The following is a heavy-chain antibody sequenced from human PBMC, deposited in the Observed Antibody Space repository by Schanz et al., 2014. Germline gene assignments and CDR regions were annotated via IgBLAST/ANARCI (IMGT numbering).Heavy chain of an antibody. Sequence: LVESGGGVVQPGRSLRLSCAASGFTFSSYGMHWVRQVPGKGLEWVAVVCYDGSKKYYADSVKGRFTTSRDNSKNTMYLQMNSLRAEDTAVYYCAKCIGWYGRCAFDIWGQGTMVTVS. J-gene: IGHJ3*02. D-gene: IGHD6-19*01. CDR1: GFTFSSYG. V-gene: IGHV3-33*06. CDR2: VCYDGSKK. CDR3: AKCIGWYGRCAFDI.